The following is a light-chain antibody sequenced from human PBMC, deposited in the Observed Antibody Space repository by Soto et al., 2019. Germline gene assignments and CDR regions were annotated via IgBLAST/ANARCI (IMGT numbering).Light chain of an antibody. V-gene: IGKV1-5*03. CDR3: EDDSRLSVLT. CDR2: EAS. CDR1: QSINRW. Sequence: DIQMTQYPSTLSASVEDRVPITCRASQSINRWLDWYQQKPGKAPKLLIYEASNLKSGVPSRFSGSGAAREFTLNLSSLQTDDCGNYYCEDDSRLSVLTFGGLKKVYIK. J-gene: IGKJ4*02.